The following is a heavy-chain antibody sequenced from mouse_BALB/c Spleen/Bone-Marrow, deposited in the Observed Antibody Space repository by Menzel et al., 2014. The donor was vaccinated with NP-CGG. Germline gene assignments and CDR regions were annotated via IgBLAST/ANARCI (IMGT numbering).Heavy chain of an antibody. CDR2: ISSGSSTI. D-gene: IGHD1-1*01. J-gene: IGHJ2*01. CDR1: GFTFSSFG. V-gene: IGHV5-17*02. CDR3: ARRYYGSSFSYFDY. Sequence: EVHLVESGGGLVQPGESRKLSCAASGFTFSSFGMHWVCQAPEKGLEWVAYISSGSSTIYYTDTVKGRFTISRDNPKNTLFLQMTSLRSEDTAMYYCARRYYGSSFSYFDYWGQGTTLTVSS.